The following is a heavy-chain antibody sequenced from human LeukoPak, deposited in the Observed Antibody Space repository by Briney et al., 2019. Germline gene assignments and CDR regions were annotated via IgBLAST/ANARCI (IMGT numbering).Heavy chain of an antibody. Sequence: GASVKVSCKASGYTFTSYGISWVRQAPGQGLEWMGWISAYNGNTNYAQKLQGRVTMTTDTSTSTAYMELRSLRSDDTAVYYCAREETFRGTPGFDYWGQGTLVTVSS. J-gene: IGHJ4*02. CDR3: AREETFRGTPGFDY. CDR2: ISAYNGNT. V-gene: IGHV1-18*01. D-gene: IGHD3-10*01. CDR1: GYTFTSYG.